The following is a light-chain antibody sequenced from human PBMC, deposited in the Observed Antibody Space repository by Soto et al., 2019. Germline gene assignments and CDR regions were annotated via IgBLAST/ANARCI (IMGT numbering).Light chain of an antibody. CDR1: QTVRSSS. V-gene: IGKV3-20*01. Sequence: DIVLTQSPGTLSLSPGERATLSCRASQTVRSSSLAWYQKKPGQAPRLLIFGASTRAAGFPDRFSSSGSGTDFALSISRLEPEDFLVYDCQQDGSSPRTFGQGTKVEI. CDR2: GAS. J-gene: IGKJ1*01. CDR3: QQDGSSPRT.